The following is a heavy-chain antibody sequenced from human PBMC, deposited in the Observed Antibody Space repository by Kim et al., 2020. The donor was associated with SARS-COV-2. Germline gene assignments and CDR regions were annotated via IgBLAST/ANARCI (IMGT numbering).Heavy chain of an antibody. J-gene: IGHJ3*01. D-gene: IGHD6-6*01. CDR3: ARARLNRSSSLRKVNDAF. V-gene: IGHV4-34*01. CDR2: INHSGST. Sequence: SETLSLTCAVYGGSFSGYYWSWIRQPPGKGLEWIGEINHSGSTNYNPPLKSRVTISVDTSKNQFSLKLSSVTAADTAVYYCARARLNRSSSLRKVNDAF. CDR1: GGSFSGYY.